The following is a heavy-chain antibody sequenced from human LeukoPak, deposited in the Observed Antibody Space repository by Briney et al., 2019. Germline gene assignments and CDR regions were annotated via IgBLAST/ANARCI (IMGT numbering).Heavy chain of an antibody. V-gene: IGHV3-74*01. CDR1: GFTFSSYW. Sequence: GGSLRLSCAASGFTFSSYWMHWVRQAPGKGLVWVSRINSDGSSTTYADSVKGRFTISRDNAKNTLYLQMNSLRAEDAAVYYCATGQTAERYSGSYYGLYAFDIWGQGTMVTVSS. CDR3: ATGQTAERYSGSYYGLYAFDI. CDR2: INSDGSST. J-gene: IGHJ3*02. D-gene: IGHD1-26*01.